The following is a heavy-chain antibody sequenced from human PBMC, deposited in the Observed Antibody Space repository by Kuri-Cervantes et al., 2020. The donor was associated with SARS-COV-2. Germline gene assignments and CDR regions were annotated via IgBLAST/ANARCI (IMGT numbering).Heavy chain of an antibody. D-gene: IGHD2-15*01. CDR1: GFTFSSYA. CDR3: ARDRPYALGYCSGGSCYEMWFDP. V-gene: IGHV3-30-3*01. Sequence: GGSLRLSCAASGFTFSSYAMHWVRQAPGKGLEWVAVISYDGSNKYYADSVKGRFTISRDNSKNTLYLQMNSLRAEDTPVYYCARDRPYALGYCSGGSCYEMWFDPWGQGTLVTVSS. CDR2: ISYDGSNK. J-gene: IGHJ5*02.